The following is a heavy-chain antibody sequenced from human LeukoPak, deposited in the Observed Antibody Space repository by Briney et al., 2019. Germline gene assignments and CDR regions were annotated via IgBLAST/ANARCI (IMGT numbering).Heavy chain of an antibody. CDR3: VRDLDDYGGNTVWYFDV. D-gene: IGHD4-23*01. V-gene: IGHV4-59*08. CDR1: GGSINSYY. Sequence: SETLSLTCTVFGGSINSYYWSWIRQPPGKGLEWIGYIYYSGSTNYNPSLKSRVTMSVDTSTVSLKLSSVTAADTAVYHCVRDLDDYGGNTVWYFDVWGRGTLVTVSS. CDR2: IYYSGST. J-gene: IGHJ2*01.